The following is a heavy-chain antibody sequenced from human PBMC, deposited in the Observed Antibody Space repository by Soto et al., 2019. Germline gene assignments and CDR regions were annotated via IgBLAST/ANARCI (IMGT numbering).Heavy chain of an antibody. Sequence: QVQLQQWGAGLLKPSETLSLTCAVYGGSFSGYYWSWIRQPPGKGLEWIGEINHSGSTNYNPSLKSRVTISVDTSKNQFSLKLSSVTAADTAVYYCARGRRDGDFWSRRGYNWFDPWGQGTLVTVSS. CDR1: GGSFSGYY. V-gene: IGHV4-34*01. CDR2: INHSGST. CDR3: ARGRRDGDFWSRRGYNWFDP. D-gene: IGHD3-3*01. J-gene: IGHJ5*02.